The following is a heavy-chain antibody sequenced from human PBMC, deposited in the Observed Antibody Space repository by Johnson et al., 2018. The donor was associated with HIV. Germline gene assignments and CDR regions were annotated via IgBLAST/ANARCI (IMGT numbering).Heavy chain of an antibody. CDR1: GFTFSRHA. D-gene: IGHD3-9*01. CDR3: ARERFSDMLTGYHAFDG. Sequence: VQLVESGGGVVQAGRSLRLSCAASGFTFSRHAMSWVRQAPGKGLDWVSAIGTAGDTYYPGSVKGRFTISRENAKNSLYLQMNSLRAGDTAVYYCARERFSDMLTGYHAFDGWGQGTMVTVSS. CDR2: IGTAGDT. J-gene: IGHJ3*01. V-gene: IGHV3-13*01.